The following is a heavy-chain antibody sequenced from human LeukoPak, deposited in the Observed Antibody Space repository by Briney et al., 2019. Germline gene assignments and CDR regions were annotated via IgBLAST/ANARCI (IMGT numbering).Heavy chain of an antibody. J-gene: IGHJ4*02. Sequence: GGSLRLSCAASGFTFSSYGMHWVRQAPGKGLEWVADIWYDGSNKYYADSVKGRFTISRDNSKNTLYLQMNSLRAEDTAVYYCAKDAAGPEYWGQGTLVTVSS. V-gene: IGHV3-33*06. CDR2: IWYDGSNK. CDR3: AKDAAGPEY. D-gene: IGHD6-13*01. CDR1: GFTFSSYG.